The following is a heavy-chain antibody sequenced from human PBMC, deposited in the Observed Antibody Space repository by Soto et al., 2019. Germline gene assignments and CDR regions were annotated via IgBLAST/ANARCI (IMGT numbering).Heavy chain of an antibody. J-gene: IGHJ6*02. CDR3: ARHINREWLTSYYYYGMDV. CDR1: GGSISSSSYY. CDR2: IYYSGST. D-gene: IGHD6-19*01. V-gene: IGHV4-39*01. Sequence: SETLSLTCTVSGGSISSSSYYWGWLRQPPGKGLEWIGSIYYSGSTYYNPSLKSRVTISVDTSKNQFSLKLSSVTAADTAVYYCARHINREWLTSYYYYGMDVWGQGTTVTVSS.